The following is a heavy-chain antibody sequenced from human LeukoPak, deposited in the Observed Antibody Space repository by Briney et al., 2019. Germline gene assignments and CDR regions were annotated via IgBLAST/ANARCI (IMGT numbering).Heavy chain of an antibody. D-gene: IGHD1-1*01. CDR3: ARGLGNDGIFDY. V-gene: IGHV1-8*01. Sequence: ASVKVSCKASGYTFTYYDINWVRQATGQGLEWMGWMNPNSGNTGYAQKFQGRVTMTRNTSISTAYMELSSLRSDDTAVYYCARGLGNDGIFDYWGQGTLVTASS. CDR1: GYTFTYYD. J-gene: IGHJ4*02. CDR2: MNPNSGNT.